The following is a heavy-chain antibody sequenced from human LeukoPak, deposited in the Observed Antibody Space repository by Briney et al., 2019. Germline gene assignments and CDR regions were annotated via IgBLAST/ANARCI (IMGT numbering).Heavy chain of an antibody. D-gene: IGHD1-26*01. CDR2: ISYDGSNK. V-gene: IGHV3-30*18. CDR1: GFTFSSYG. J-gene: IGHJ4*02. Sequence: GRSLRLSCAASGFTFSSYGMHWVRQAPGKGLERVAVISYDGSNKYYADSVKGRFTISRDNSKNMLYLQMNSLRAEDTAVYYCAKDQWELLGLDYWGQGTLVTVSS. CDR3: AKDQWELLGLDY.